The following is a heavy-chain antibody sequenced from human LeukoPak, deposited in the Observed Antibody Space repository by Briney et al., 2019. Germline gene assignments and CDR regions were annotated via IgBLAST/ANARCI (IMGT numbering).Heavy chain of an antibody. V-gene: IGHV3-74*01. CDR1: GFSFTTFW. D-gene: IGHD3-22*01. J-gene: IGHJ4*02. CDR3: VRDWGYDSSGYWQKYFDT. Sequence: GGSLRLSCATSGFSFTTFWMHWVRQAPGKGLVWVSRINHDGSSTNYADSVKGRFTISRDNAKNTVYLQMNSLRAEDTAVYYCVRDWGYDSSGYWQKYFDTWGQGTLVTVSP. CDR2: INHDGSST.